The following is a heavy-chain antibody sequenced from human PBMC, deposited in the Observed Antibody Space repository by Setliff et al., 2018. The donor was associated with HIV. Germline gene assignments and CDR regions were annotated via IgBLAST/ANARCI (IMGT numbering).Heavy chain of an antibody. CDR3: ARQGGFSSSYYPRNYVDV. D-gene: IGHD6-13*01. CDR1: GGSFSGYF. J-gene: IGHJ6*03. Sequence: SETLSLTCAVYGGSFSGYFWSWIRQSPGKRLEWIGEINHRGSANHNPSFKSRVIISVDTSKNQFSLKLSSVTAADTAVYYCARQGGFSSSYYPRNYVDVWGKGTTVTVSS. V-gene: IGHV4-34*01. CDR2: INHRGSA.